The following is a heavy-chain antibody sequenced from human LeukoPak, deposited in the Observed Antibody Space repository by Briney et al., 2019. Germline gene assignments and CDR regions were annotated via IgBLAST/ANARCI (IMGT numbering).Heavy chain of an antibody. CDR1: GFTFSTFA. CDR2: IFPSGGEI. J-gene: IGHJ4*02. CDR3: VKDNPLDY. D-gene: IGHD1-14*01. V-gene: IGHV3-23*01. Sequence: GGSLRLSCEASGFTFSTFAMIWVRQPPGKGLEWVSSIFPSGGEIHYADSVRGRFTISRDNSKNTLYLHINSLRAEDTAVYYCVKDNPLDYWGQGTLVIVSS.